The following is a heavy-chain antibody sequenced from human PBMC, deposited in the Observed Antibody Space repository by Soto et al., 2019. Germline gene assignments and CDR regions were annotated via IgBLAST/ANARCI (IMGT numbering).Heavy chain of an antibody. CDR3: GRVRSGHYADY. V-gene: IGHV4-59*01. D-gene: IGHD3-10*01. Sequence: QVQLQESGPGLVKPSETLSLTCTVSGGSISSDYWSWIRQPPGKGLEWIGYIYYSGSTSYNPSLKSRVTISIDTSKNQFSLKLTSVTAADTAVFYCGRVRSGHYADYWGQGTLVTVSS. J-gene: IGHJ4*02. CDR2: IYYSGST. CDR1: GGSISSDY.